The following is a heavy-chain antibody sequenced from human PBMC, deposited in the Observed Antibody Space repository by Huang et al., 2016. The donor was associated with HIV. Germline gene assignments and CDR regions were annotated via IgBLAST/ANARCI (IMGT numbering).Heavy chain of an antibody. Sequence: QVQLVESGGGVVQPGRALRISCAASGFTFSSYGMHWVRQAPCKGLEWVAVISYDAKTKYYAASVKGRFSISSDNSKTMVYLQLNSLRVEDTAVYYCAKGGSAAAVLDFWGQGTLVTVSS. CDR1: GFTFSSYG. CDR3: AKGGSAAAVLDF. V-gene: IGHV3-30*18. CDR2: ISYDAKTK. J-gene: IGHJ4*02. D-gene: IGHD6-13*01.